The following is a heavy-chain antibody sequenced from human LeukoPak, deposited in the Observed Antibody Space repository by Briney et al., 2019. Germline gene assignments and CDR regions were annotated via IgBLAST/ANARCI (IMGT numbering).Heavy chain of an antibody. CDR3: ARDGSNYDFWSGYGRDAFDI. CDR1: GFTFSSYA. V-gene: IGHV3-30-3*01. CDR2: ISYDGSNK. D-gene: IGHD3-3*01. J-gene: IGHJ3*02. Sequence: TGGSLRLSCAASGFTFSSYAMHWVRQAPGKGLEWVAVISYDGSNKYYADSVKGRFTISRDNSKNTLYLQMNSLRAEDTAVYYCARDGSNYDFWSGYGRDAFDIWGQGTMVTVSS.